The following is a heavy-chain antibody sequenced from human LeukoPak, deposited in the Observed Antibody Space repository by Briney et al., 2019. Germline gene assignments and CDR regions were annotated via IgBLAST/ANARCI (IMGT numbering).Heavy chain of an antibody. D-gene: IGHD1-1*01. CDR3: ARVDDFSGDH. CDR1: GFTFSNFW. V-gene: IGHV3-7*04. Sequence: QPGGSLRLSCAVSGFTFSNFWMSWVRQAPGRGLEWVANIHPEGNEKYHVESVKGRFTISRDNTKNLLFLQMNGLRVEDTAVYYCARVDDFSGDHWGQGTLVTVSS. CDR2: IHPEGNEK. J-gene: IGHJ4*02.